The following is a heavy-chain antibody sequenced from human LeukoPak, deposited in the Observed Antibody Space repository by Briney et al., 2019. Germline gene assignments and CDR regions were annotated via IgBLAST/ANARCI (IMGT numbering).Heavy chain of an antibody. CDR1: GGTFSSYA. J-gene: IGHJ4*02. CDR2: IIPIFGTA. D-gene: IGHD3-22*01. CDR3: ARGSTYYYDSSGYYFDY. Sequence: GASVKVSCKAFGGTFSSYAISWVRQAPGQGREWMGRIIPIFGTANYAQKFQGRVTITTDESTSTAYMELSSLRSEDTAVYYCARGSTYYYDSSGYYFDYWGQGTLVTVSS. V-gene: IGHV1-69*05.